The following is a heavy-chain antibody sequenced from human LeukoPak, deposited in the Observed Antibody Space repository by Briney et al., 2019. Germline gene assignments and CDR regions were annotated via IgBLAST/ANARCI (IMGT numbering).Heavy chain of an antibody. CDR2: ISGSGGST. V-gene: IGHV3-23*01. CDR3: AKDSLPLDMVRGVISADYFDY. CDR1: GFTFSSYE. J-gene: IGHJ4*02. D-gene: IGHD3-10*01. Sequence: GGSLRLSCAASGFTFSSYEMNWVRQAPGKGLEWVSSISGSGGSTYYADSVKGRFTISRDNSKNTLYLQMNSLRAEDTAVYYWAKDSLPLDMVRGVISADYFDYWGQGTLVTVSS.